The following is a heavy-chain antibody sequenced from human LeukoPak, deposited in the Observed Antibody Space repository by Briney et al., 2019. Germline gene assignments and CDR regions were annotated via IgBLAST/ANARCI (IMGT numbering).Heavy chain of an antibody. CDR1: GFTFSSYS. D-gene: IGHD6-13*01. J-gene: IGHJ4*02. CDR3: ARHVAAAGTGFDY. V-gene: IGHV3-21*01. Sequence: GGSLRLSCAASGFTFSSYSMNWVRQAPGKGLEWVSSITSSSSYKFYADSVKGRFTISRDNAKNSLYLQMNSLRAEDTALYYCARHVAAAGTGFDYWGQGTLVTVSS. CDR2: ITSSSSYK.